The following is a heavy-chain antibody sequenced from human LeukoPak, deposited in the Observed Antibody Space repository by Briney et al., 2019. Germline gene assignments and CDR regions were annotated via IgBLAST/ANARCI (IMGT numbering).Heavy chain of an antibody. J-gene: IGHJ5*02. CDR2: IYHSGIT. CDR1: GFTFSDYY. Sequence: GSLRLSCAASGFTFSDYYMSWIRQPPGKGLEWIGEIYHSGITHYNPSLKSRVTISVDASKNQFSLKLISVTAADTAVYYCARRESLVGEVVKIRGIRRPRNWFDPWGQGTLVTVSS. V-gene: IGHV4-34*01. D-gene: IGHD3-10*01. CDR3: ARRESLVGEVVKIRGIRRPRNWFDP.